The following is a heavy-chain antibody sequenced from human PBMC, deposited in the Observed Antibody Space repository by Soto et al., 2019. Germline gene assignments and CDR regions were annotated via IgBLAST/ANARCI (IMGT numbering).Heavy chain of an antibody. CDR1: GFSLNTNAVG. J-gene: IGHJ4*02. V-gene: IGHV2-5*02. CDR3: AHRRVRDSSGENFDS. D-gene: IGHD6-19*01. Sequence: QITLKESGPTLVKPTQTLTLTCTFSGFSLNTNAVGVAWIRQPPGKALEWLALLYWDDDKRYSPSLKSRLTITTDTSKNQVVLTMTNMDPEDKATYYCAHRRVRDSSGENFDSCGQGTLVTVSS. CDR2: LYWDDDK.